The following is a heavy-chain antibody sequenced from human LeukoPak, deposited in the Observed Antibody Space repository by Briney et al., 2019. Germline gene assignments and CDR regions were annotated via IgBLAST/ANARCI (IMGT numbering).Heavy chain of an antibody. V-gene: IGHV1-24*01. CDR3: ATVRREQDYGDDEGDGYYFDY. D-gene: IGHD4-17*01. CDR2: FYPEDGET. J-gene: IGHJ4*02. Sequence: ASVKVSCKVSGYTLTELSMHGVRQAPGKGREWMGGFYPEDGETIYAQKFQGRGTMTEDTSTDTAYMELSSLRSEDTAVYYCATVRREQDYGDDEGDGYYFDYWGQGTLVTVSS. CDR1: GYTLTELS.